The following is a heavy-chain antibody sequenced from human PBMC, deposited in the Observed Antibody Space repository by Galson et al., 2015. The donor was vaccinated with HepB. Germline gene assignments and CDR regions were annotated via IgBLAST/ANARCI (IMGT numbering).Heavy chain of an antibody. Sequence: CAISGDSVFSNSAAWNWIRQSPSRGLEWPGRAYYRSKWYTDYALSMRGRITINPDTSKNQFSLKLSSVTAADTAVYYCARCGNGDYYYYYYMDVWGKGTTVTVSS. CDR1: GDSVFSNSAA. J-gene: IGHJ6*03. CDR3: ARCGNGDYYYYYYMDV. V-gene: IGHV6-1*01. D-gene: IGHD4-17*01. CDR2: AYYRSKWYT.